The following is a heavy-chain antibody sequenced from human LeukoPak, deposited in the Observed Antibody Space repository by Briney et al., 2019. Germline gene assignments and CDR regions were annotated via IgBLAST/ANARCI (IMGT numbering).Heavy chain of an antibody. D-gene: IGHD3-10*01. CDR1: GFTFSSYA. Sequence: GGSLRLSCAASGFTFSSYAMSWVRQAPGKGLEWVSAISGSGGTGTYYADSVKGRFTISRDNAKNSLYLQMNSLRAEDTAVYYCARVRVWFGESPDAFDIWGQGTMVTVSS. V-gene: IGHV3-23*01. J-gene: IGHJ3*02. CDR3: ARVRVWFGESPDAFDI. CDR2: ISGSGGTGT.